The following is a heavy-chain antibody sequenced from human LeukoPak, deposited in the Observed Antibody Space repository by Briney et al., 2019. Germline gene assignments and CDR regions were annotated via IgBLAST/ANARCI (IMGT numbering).Heavy chain of an antibody. CDR1: GFTFSDRY. Sequence: GGSLRLSCAASGFTFSDRYMDWVRQAPGKGLEWVGRTRNKANSYTTEYAASVKGRFTISRDESKNSLYLQMNSLNTEDTAVYYCARAISDSNGYYYFDYWGQGTLVTVSS. CDR2: TRNKANSYTT. CDR3: ARAISDSNGYYYFDY. D-gene: IGHD3-22*01. J-gene: IGHJ4*02. V-gene: IGHV3-72*01.